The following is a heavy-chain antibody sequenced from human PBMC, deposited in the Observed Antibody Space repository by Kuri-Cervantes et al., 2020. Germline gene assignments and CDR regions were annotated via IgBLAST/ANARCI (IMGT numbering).Heavy chain of an antibody. CDR1: GFSLTTDGVG. CDR2: IYWDDDM. V-gene: IGHV2-5*02. Sequence: SGPTLVKPTQTLTLTCTFSGFSLTTDGVGVGWIRQPPGKALEWLALIYWDDDMHYSPSLKNRVSITRDTSKNQVVLTMTNMDPVDTGTYYCAHRRRRSSGWFSFDYWGQGTLVTVSS. CDR3: AHRRRRSSGWFSFDY. D-gene: IGHD6-19*01. J-gene: IGHJ4*02.